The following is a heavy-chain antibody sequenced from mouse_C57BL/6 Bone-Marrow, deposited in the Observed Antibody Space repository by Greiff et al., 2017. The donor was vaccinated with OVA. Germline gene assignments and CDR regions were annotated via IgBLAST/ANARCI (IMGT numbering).Heavy chain of an antibody. D-gene: IGHD1-1*01. Sequence: QVQLQQSGPELARPWASVKISCQAFYTFSRRVHFAIRDTNYWMQWVKQRPGQGLEWIGAIYPGNGDTSYNQKFKGKATLTADKSSSTAYMQLSSLTSGDSAVYYCALQSYYYGSWFAYWGQGTLVTVSA. V-gene: IGHV1-87*01. CDR3: SGDSAVYYCALQSYYYGSWFAY. CDR1: YTFSRRVH. J-gene: IGHJ3*01. CDR2: GQGLEWIG.